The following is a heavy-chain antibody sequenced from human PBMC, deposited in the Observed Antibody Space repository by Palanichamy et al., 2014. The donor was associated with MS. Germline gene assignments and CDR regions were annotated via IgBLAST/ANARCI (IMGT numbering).Heavy chain of an antibody. CDR3: GGHSSFRYVDY. V-gene: IGHV5-51*01. Sequence: EVQLVQSGAEVKKPGESLKISCKASGYIFTYDWIGWVRQMPGKGLEWMGIIDPGDSDAEYSPSFQGQVTMSVDKSTNTAYLQWNSLKASDTAIYYCGGHSSFRYVDYWGQGTLVTVSS. D-gene: IGHD2-2*01. J-gene: IGHJ4*02. CDR2: IDPGDSDA. CDR1: GYIFTYDW.